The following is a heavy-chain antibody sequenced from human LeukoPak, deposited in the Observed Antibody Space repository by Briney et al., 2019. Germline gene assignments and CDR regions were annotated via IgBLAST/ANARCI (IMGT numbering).Heavy chain of an antibody. J-gene: IGHJ6*03. D-gene: IGHD2-21*01. V-gene: IGHV1-18*01. CDR1: GYSFTDDG. CDR2: ISPYNGNT. Sequence: ASVKVSCKASGYSFTDDGISWVRQAPGQGLEWMGWISPYNGNTQYADKFQGRVTVTAEISTTTAYLELRSLRSDDTAVYWCAREFPNCGRDCYTDDYYYYYMDVWGKGTTVTVSS. CDR3: AREFPNCGRDCYTDDYYYYYMDV.